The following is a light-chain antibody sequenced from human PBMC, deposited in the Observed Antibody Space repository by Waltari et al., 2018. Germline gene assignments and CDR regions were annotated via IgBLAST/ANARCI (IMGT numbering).Light chain of an antibody. Sequence: VLTQSPGTLSLSPGETATLPRRAGQSLTKKCLAWYQQKPGQAPRRLISGAYSRAAGIPDRFSGSGSGTDCTLTIGRLGPEDSVVDYCQHYGSWIMYTFGRGTKLGIE. CDR2: GAY. V-gene: IGKV3-20*01. CDR1: QSLTKKC. CDR3: QHYGSWIMYT. J-gene: IGKJ2*01.